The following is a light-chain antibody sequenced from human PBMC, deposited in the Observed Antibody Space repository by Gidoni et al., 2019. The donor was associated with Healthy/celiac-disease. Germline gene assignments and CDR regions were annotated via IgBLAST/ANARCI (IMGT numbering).Light chain of an antibody. CDR1: SSDVGGYNY. Sequence: QSALTQPASVSWSPGQSITISCTGTSSDVGGYNYVSWYQPHPGKAPKLMIYDVSNRPSGVSNLFSGSKSGNTASLTISGLQAEDEADYYCSSYTSSSTRVVFGGGTKLTVL. CDR3: SSYTSSSTRVV. V-gene: IGLV2-14*03. J-gene: IGLJ2*01. CDR2: DVS.